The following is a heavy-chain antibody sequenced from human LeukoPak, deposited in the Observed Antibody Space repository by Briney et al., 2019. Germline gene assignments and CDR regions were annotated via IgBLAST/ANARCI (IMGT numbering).Heavy chain of an antibody. CDR3: AKTINSGYDKDIYYYYGMDV. Sequence: SVKVSCKASGGTFSSYAISWVRQAPGQGLEWMGGIIPIFGTANYAQKFQGRVTITADESTSTAYMELSSLRSEDTAVYYCAKTINSGYDKDIYYYYGMDVWGQGTTVTVSS. CDR2: IIPIFGTA. J-gene: IGHJ6*02. V-gene: IGHV1-69*01. D-gene: IGHD5-12*01. CDR1: GGTFSSYA.